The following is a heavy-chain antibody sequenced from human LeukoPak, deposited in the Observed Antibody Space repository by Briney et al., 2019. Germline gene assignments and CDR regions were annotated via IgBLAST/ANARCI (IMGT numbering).Heavy chain of an antibody. CDR3: ARDGRLHPGIAAAADRLNWFDP. D-gene: IGHD6-13*01. CDR2: INPSGGST. J-gene: IGHJ5*02. Sequence: GASVKVSCKASGYTFTSYYMHWVRQAPGQGLEWMGIINPSGGSTSYAQTFQGRVTMTRDTSTSTVYMELSSMRSEDTAVYYCARDGRLHPGIAAAADRLNWFDPWGQGTLVTVSS. V-gene: IGHV1-46*01. CDR1: GYTFTSYY.